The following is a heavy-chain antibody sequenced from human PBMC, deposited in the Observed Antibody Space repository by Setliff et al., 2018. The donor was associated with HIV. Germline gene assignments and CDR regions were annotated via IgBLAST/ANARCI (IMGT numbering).Heavy chain of an antibody. CDR3: ARLGSGWSDSYYYAMDV. J-gene: IGHJ6*02. Sequence: ASVKVSCKASGGTFSSYAISWVRQAPGQGLEWMGGIIPILGIANYAQKFQGRVTITADESTSTAYMELRSLRSDDTAAYFCARLGSGWSDSYYYAMDVWGQGTTVTVS. CDR1: GGTFSSYA. V-gene: IGHV1-69*10. D-gene: IGHD6-19*01. CDR2: IIPILGIA.